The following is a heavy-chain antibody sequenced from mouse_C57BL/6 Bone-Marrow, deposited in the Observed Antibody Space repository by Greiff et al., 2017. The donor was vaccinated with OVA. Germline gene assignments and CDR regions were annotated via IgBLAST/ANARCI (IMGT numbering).Heavy chain of an antibody. Sequence: EVQLQQSGPVLVKPGASVKMSCKASGYTFTDYYMNWVKQSHGKSLEWIGVINPYNGGTSYNQKFKGKATLTVDKSSSTAYMELNSLTSEDSAVYYCAIMTTVVGDYWGQGTTLTVSS. V-gene: IGHV1-19*01. CDR1: GYTFTDYY. D-gene: IGHD1-1*01. CDR3: AIMTTVVGDY. J-gene: IGHJ2*01. CDR2: INPYNGGT.